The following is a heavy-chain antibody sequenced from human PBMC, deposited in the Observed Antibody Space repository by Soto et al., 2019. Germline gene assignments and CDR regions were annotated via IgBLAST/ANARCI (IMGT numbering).Heavy chain of an antibody. CDR1: GYSFTSYW. CDR2: IYSGDSGT. J-gene: IGHJ6*02. Sequence: GESLKISCKGSGYSFTSYWIGWVRQMPGKGLEWMGIIYSGDSGTRYSPSFQGQVTISADKSISTAYLQWSSLKASDTAMYYCARHYCSSTSCYPVYYYYGMDVWGQGTTVTVSS. V-gene: IGHV5-51*01. CDR3: ARHYCSSTSCYPVYYYYGMDV. D-gene: IGHD2-2*01.